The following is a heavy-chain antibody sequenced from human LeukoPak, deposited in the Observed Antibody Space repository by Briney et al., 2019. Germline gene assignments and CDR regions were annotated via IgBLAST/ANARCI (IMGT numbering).Heavy chain of an antibody. CDR3: ARVIYVWGSYPIFGY. D-gene: IGHD3-16*02. CDR1: GYTFTSYG. CDR2: ISGYNGNT. J-gene: IGHJ4*02. Sequence: GASVKVSCKASGYTFTSYGINWVRQAPGQGLEWMGWISGYNGNTNYAQKLQGRVTMTTDTSTTTAYMELSRLRSDDTAVYYCARVIYVWGSYPIFGYWGQGTLVTVSS. V-gene: IGHV1-18*01.